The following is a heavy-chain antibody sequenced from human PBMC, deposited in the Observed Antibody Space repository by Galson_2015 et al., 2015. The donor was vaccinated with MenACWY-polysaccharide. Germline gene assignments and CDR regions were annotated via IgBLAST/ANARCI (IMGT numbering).Heavy chain of an antibody. CDR2: INQYGSEK. D-gene: IGHD2/OR15-2a*01. Sequence: SLRLSCAASGFTFNDFWLSWVRQAPGKGLEWVANINQYGSEKYYVDSVKGRFTISRDNAKNSLYLQMNSLRAEDTAAYYCARDGGRAIVTTQRGYWGQGALVTVSS. V-gene: IGHV3-7*01. J-gene: IGHJ4*01. CDR3: ARDGGRAIVTTQRGY. CDR1: GFTFNDFW.